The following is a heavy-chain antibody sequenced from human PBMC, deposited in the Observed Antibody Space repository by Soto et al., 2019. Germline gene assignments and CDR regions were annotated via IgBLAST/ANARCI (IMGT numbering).Heavy chain of an antibody. Sequence: QVQLVQSGAEVKKPGASVKVSCKASGYTFTTYFMHWVRQAPGQGLEWMGIINPILASTTYARKFQGRVTMTRDTSTATVYLEVSSLTSEDTAVYFCAREGPRDGYSNHFDYWGQGTLVTVSS. CDR1: GYTFTTYF. CDR3: AREGPRDGYSNHFDY. J-gene: IGHJ4*02. CDR2: INPILAST. V-gene: IGHV1-46*03. D-gene: IGHD2-15*01.